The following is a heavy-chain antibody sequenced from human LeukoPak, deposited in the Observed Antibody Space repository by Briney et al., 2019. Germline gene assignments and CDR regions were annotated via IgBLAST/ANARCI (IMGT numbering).Heavy chain of an antibody. J-gene: IGHJ6*03. D-gene: IGHD6-13*01. CDR1: GFTFTAYY. V-gene: IGHV1-18*04. CDR2: ISTYNGNT. CDR3: ARVAFGSSWYSVMEFYYYMDV. Sequence: GASVKVSCKASGFTFTAYYMHWVRQAPGQGLEWMGWISTYNGNTNYAQKFQGRVTMTTDTSTSTAYMELRSLRSDDTAVYYCARVAFGSSWYSVMEFYYYMDVWGKGTTVTVSS.